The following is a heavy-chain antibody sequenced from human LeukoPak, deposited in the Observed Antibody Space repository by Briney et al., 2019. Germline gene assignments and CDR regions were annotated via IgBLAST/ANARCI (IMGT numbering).Heavy chain of an antibody. V-gene: IGHV4-4*07. J-gene: IGHJ4*02. Sequence: PSETLSLTCTVSGGSISSYYWSWIRQPAGKGLEWIGRIYTSGSTNYNPSLKSRVTMSVDTSKNQFSLKLSSVTAADTAVYYCARSAIVVVPADPFDYWGQGTLVTVSS. D-gene: IGHD2-2*01. CDR2: IYTSGST. CDR3: ARSAIVVVPADPFDY. CDR1: GGSISSYY.